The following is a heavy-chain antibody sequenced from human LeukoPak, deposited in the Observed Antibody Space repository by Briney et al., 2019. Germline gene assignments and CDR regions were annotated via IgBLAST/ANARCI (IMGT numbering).Heavy chain of an antibody. V-gene: IGHV1-18*01. D-gene: IGHD4-17*01. Sequence: ASVKVSCKASGYTFTSYGINWVRQAPGQGLEWMGWISGYNGNANYAQKLQGRVTMTTDTSTSTAYMELSSLRSDDTAVYYCATNQYGDYTLGDYWGQGTLVSVSS. CDR1: GYTFTSYG. J-gene: IGHJ4*02. CDR2: ISGYNGNA. CDR3: ATNQYGDYTLGDY.